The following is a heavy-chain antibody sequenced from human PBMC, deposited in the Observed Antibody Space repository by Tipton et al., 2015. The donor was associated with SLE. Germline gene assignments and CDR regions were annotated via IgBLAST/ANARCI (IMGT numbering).Heavy chain of an antibody. CDR2: ISAYNGNT. CDR3: ARWDQSVAGTHWYFDL. CDR1: GGTFSSYT. Sequence: QLVQSGAEVRKPGSSVKVSCKASGGTFSSYTISWVRQAPGQGLEWMGWISAYNGNTNYAQKLQGRVTMTTDTSTSTAYMELRSLRSDDTAMYYCARWDQSVAGTHWYFDLWGRGTLVTVSS. D-gene: IGHD6-19*01. J-gene: IGHJ2*01. V-gene: IGHV1-18*01.